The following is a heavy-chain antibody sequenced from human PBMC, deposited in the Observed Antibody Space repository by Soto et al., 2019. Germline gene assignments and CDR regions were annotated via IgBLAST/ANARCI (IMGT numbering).Heavy chain of an antibody. D-gene: IGHD5-18*01. V-gene: IGHV6-1*01. Sequence: SQTLSLTCXISGDSVSSNSAAWNWIRQSPSRGLEWLGRTYYRSKWYNDYAVSVKSRITINPDTSKNQFSLQLNSVTPEDTAVYYCARERIQLWLTNYYYYYGMDVWGQGTTVTVSS. CDR3: ARERIQLWLTNYYYYYGMDV. CDR1: GDSVSSNSAA. CDR2: TYYRSKWYN. J-gene: IGHJ6*02.